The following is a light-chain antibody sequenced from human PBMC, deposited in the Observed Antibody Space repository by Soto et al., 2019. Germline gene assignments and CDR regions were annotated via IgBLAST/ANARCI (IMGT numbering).Light chain of an antibody. CDR2: EVS. J-gene: IGLJ1*01. Sequence: QSVLTQPPSASGSPGQSVTISCTGTSSDVGGYNYVSWYQQHPGKAPKLMIYEVSKRPSGGPYRFSGAKSGNTASLSVSGLQAEDEADYYCSSYAGSNNYVFGTGTKVTVL. V-gene: IGLV2-8*01. CDR3: SSYAGSNNYV. CDR1: SSDVGGYNY.